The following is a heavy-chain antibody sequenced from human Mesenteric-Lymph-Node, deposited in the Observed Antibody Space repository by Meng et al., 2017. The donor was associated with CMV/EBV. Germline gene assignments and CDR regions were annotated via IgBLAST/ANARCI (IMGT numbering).Heavy chain of an antibody. J-gene: IGHJ5*02. CDR2: ITTGGSTA. D-gene: IGHD2-15*01. CDR1: GFTFSDYQ. V-gene: IGHV3-11*01. CDR3: ARGQLLLLS. Sequence: GESLKISCAASGFTFSDYQMTWVRQAPGKGLEWVSYITTGGSTAYYADSVKGRFTISRDNAKNSLYLQMSSLTVGDTAVYYCARGQLLLLSWGQGTLVTVSS.